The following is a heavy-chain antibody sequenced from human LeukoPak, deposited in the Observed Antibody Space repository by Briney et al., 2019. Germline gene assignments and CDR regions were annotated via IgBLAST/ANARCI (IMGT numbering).Heavy chain of an antibody. J-gene: IGHJ4*02. CDR2: ISGSGGST. D-gene: IGHD6-13*01. Sequence: SXAMSWVRQAPGKGLEWVSAISGSGGSTYYADSVKGRFTISRDNSKNTLYLQMNSLRAEDTAVYYCAHSSSWFDYWGQGTLVTVSS. CDR1: SXA. CDR3: AHSSSWFDY. V-gene: IGHV3-23*01.